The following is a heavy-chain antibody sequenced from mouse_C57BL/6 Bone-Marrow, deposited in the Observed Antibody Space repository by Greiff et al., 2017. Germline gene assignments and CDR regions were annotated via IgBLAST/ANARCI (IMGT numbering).Heavy chain of an antibody. CDR1: GFSFNTYA. D-gene: IGHD1-1*01. J-gene: IGHJ1*03. CDR3: VRQSSPWYFDV. V-gene: IGHV10-1*01. Sequence: EVKLVESGGGLVQPKGSLKLSCAASGFSFNTYAMNWVRQAPGKGLEWVARIRSKSNNYATYYADSVKDRFTISRDDSESMLYLQMNNLKTEDTDMYYCVRQSSPWYFDVWGTGTTVTVSS. CDR2: IRSKSNNYAT.